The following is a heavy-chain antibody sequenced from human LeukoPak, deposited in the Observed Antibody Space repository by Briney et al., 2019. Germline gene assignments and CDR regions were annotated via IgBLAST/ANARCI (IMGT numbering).Heavy chain of an antibody. D-gene: IGHD3-10*01. J-gene: IGHJ1*01. V-gene: IGHV4-59*01. Sequence: SETLSLTCTVSGGSISSYYWSWIRQPPGKGLEWIGYIYYSGSTNYNPSLKSRVTISVDTSKNQFSLKLSSVTAADTAVYYCARGSGRKVFQPRGQGNLVTGSS. CDR3: ARGSGRKVFQP. CDR1: GGSISSYY. CDR2: IYYSGST.